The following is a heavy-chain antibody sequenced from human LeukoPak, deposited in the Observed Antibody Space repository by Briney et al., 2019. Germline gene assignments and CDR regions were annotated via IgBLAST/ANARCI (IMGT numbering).Heavy chain of an antibody. CDR3: ARGDQLLYPFDY. CDR1: GFTFSSYG. D-gene: IGHD2-2*02. V-gene: IGHV3-30*02. J-gene: IGHJ4*02. CDR2: IRYDGSNK. Sequence: PGGSLRLSCAASGFTFSSYGMHWVRQAPGKGLEWVAFIRYDGSNKYYADSVKGRFTISRDNSKNTLYLQMNSLRAEDTAVYYCARGDQLLYPFDYWGQGTLVTVSS.